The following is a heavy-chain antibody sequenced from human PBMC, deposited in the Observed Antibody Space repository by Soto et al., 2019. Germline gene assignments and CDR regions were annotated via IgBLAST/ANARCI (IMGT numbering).Heavy chain of an antibody. CDR1: GYTFTSYG. CDR2: ISAYNGNT. CDR3: AKDPWTYASGTYYNPYFDY. Sequence: VASVKVSCKASGYTFTSYGISWVRQAPGQGLEWMGWISAYNGNTNYAQKLQGRVTMTTDTSTSTAYMELRSLRSDDTAVYYCAKDPWTYASGTYYNPYFDYWGQGTLVTVSS. V-gene: IGHV1-18*01. J-gene: IGHJ4*02. D-gene: IGHD3-10*01.